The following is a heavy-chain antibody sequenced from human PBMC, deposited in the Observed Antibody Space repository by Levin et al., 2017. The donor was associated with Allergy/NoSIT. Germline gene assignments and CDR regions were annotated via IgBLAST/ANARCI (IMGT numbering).Heavy chain of an antibody. D-gene: IGHD3-9*01. V-gene: IGHV3-30*18. CDR3: AKDSIPGRSGYVQPAFD. J-gene: IGHJ4*02. Sequence: GGSLRLSCAASGFTFSSYGMHWVRQAPGKGLEWVAVISYDGSNKYYADSVKGRFTISRDNSKNTLYLQMNSLRAEDTAVYYCAKDSIPGRSGYVQPAFDWGQGTLVTVSS. CDR2: ISYDGSNK. CDR1: GFTFSSYG.